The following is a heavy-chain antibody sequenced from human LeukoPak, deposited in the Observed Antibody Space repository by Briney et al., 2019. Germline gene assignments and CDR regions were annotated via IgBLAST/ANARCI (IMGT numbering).Heavy chain of an antibody. CDR2: MNPNSGNT. Sequence: GASVKVSCKASGYTFTSYDINWVRQATGQGLEWMGCMNPNSGNTGHAQKFQGRLTMTRHTSISTAYMELSSMRSEDTAVYYCARGMDRGPRFRYFGWLSINNWFDPWGQGTLVTVSS. CDR1: GYTFTSYD. CDR3: ARGMDRGPRFRYFGWLSINNWFDP. D-gene: IGHD3-9*01. J-gene: IGHJ5*02. V-gene: IGHV1-8*01.